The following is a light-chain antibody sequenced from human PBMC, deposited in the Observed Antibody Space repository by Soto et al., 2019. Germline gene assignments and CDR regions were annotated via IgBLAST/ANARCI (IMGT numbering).Light chain of an antibody. J-gene: IGKJ4*01. Sequence: IVMTQSLPTLSVSPGESATLSCRASRSISTNVAWYQHKPGQAPRLLIYSASTRATGIPGRFSGSGSGTEFTLTISSLQSEDSAIYYCQQYNNWPPITFGGGTKVDIK. CDR2: SAS. CDR3: QQYNNWPPIT. V-gene: IGKV3-15*01. CDR1: RSISTN.